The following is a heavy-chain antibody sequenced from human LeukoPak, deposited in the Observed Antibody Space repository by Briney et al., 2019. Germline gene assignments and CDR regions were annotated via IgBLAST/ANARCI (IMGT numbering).Heavy chain of an antibody. CDR1: GFTFSSYW. Sequence: GGSLRLSCAASGFTFSSYWMSWVRQAPGKGLEWVANIKQDGSGKYYVDSVKGRFTISRDNAKNSLYLQMNSLRAEDTAVYYCARFSSSWYREAFDIWGQGTMVTVSS. V-gene: IGHV3-7*01. CDR3: ARFSSSWYREAFDI. J-gene: IGHJ3*02. CDR2: IKQDGSGK. D-gene: IGHD6-13*01.